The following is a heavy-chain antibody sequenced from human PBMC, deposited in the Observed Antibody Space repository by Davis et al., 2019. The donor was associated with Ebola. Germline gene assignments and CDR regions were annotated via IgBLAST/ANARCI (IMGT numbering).Heavy chain of an antibody. CDR3: ARRMNYDILTGYPSGYFDY. Sequence: PSETLSLTCAVSGGSISSGGYSWSWIRQPQGKGLEWIGYIYHSGSTYYNPSLKSRVTISVDRSKNQFSLKLSSVTAADTAVYYCARRMNYDILTGYPSGYFDYWGQGTLVTVSS. CDR2: IYHSGST. J-gene: IGHJ4*02. CDR1: GGSISSGGYS. D-gene: IGHD3-9*01. V-gene: IGHV4-30-2*01.